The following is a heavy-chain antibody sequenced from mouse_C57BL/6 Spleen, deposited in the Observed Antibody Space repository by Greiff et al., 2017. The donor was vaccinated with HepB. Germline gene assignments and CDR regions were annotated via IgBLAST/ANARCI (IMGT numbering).Heavy chain of an antibody. Sequence: VQLQQPGAELVRPGSSVKLSCKASGYTFTSYWMHWVKQRPIQGLEWIGNIDPSDSETHYNQKFKDKATLTVDKSSSTAYMQRSSLTSEDSAVYYCARGSYYHFDYWGQGTTLTVSS. CDR3: ARGSYYHFDY. CDR1: GYTFTSYW. V-gene: IGHV1-52*01. J-gene: IGHJ2*01. CDR2: IDPSDSET. D-gene: IGHD2-10*01.